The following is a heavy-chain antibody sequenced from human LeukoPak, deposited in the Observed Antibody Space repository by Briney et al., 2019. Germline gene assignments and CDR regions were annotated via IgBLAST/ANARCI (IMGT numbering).Heavy chain of an antibody. J-gene: IGHJ6*02. CDR3: AKVFDSSGGYYYYGMDV. Sequence: GGSLTLSCAASGFTFDDYAMHWVRQAPGKGLEWVSGISWNSGSIAYADSVKGRFTISRDNAKNSLYLQMNSLRAEDTALYYCAKVFDSSGGYYYYGMDVWGQGTTVTVSS. CDR2: ISWNSGSI. V-gene: IGHV3-9*01. D-gene: IGHD6-19*01. CDR1: GFTFDDYA.